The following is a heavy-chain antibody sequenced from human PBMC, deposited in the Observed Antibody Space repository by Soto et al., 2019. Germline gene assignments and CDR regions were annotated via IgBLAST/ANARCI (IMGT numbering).Heavy chain of an antibody. CDR2: IYTSGST. CDR3: AREGLGARSYYYYGMDV. D-gene: IGHD3-16*01. CDR1: GGSISSYY. V-gene: IGHV4-4*07. Sequence: SETLSLTCTVSGGSISSYYWSWIRQPAGKGLEWIGRIYTSGSTNYNPSLKSRVTMSVDTSKNQFSLKLSSVTAADTAVYYCAREGLGARSYYYYGMDVWRQGTTVTVSS. J-gene: IGHJ6*02.